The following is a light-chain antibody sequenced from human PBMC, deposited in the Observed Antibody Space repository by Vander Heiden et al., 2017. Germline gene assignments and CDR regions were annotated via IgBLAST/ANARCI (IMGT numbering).Light chain of an antibody. CDR3: QQSYNTPNT. V-gene: IGKV1-39*01. Sequence: DIQMTPSPSSLSASIGDRVTITCRASQSINTYVNWYQQKPGKAPRFLISAASSLQSGVSSKFSGSGSGTHFTLTINSLQPEDFATYYCQQSYNTPNTFGQGTKLEIK. J-gene: IGKJ2*01. CDR2: AAS. CDR1: QSINTY.